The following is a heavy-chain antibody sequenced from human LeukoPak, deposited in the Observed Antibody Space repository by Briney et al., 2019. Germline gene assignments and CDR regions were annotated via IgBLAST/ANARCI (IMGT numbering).Heavy chain of an antibody. CDR3: ARVNSLLY. CDR1: GFTFSDYG. V-gene: IGHV3-30*03. J-gene: IGHJ4*02. CDR2: ISYDGRK. D-gene: IGHD2-21*01. Sequence: GGSLRLSCAASGFTFSDYGIHWVRQAPGKGLEWVALISYDGRKYFADSVEGRITISRDNSKNMVYLQMNSLRTQDTAVYYCARVNSLLYWGQGNLVTVSS.